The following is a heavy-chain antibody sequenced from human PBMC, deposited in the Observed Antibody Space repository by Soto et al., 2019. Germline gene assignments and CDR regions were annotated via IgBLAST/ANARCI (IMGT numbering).Heavy chain of an antibody. Sequence: GSGPTLVNPTQTLTLTCTFSGFSLSTSGVGVGWIRQPPGKALEWLALIYWNDDKRYSPSLKSRLTITKDTSKNQVVLTMTNMDPVDTATYYCAHLFHSSGWYASIGPGDLTIFNYWGQGTLVTVS. J-gene: IGHJ4*02. D-gene: IGHD6-19*01. V-gene: IGHV2-5*01. CDR1: GFSLSTSGVG. CDR2: IYWNDDK. CDR3: AHLFHSSGWYASIGPGDLTIFNY.